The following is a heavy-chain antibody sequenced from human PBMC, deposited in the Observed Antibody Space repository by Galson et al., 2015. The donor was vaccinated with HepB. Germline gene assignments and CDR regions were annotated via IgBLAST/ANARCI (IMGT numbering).Heavy chain of an antibody. Sequence: SVKVSCKASGYTFTGYYMHWVRQAPGQGLEWMGWINPNSGGTNYAQKFQGWVTMTRDTSISTAYMELSRLRSDDTAVYYCARGAEDSSRSPYYYYYGMDVWGQGTTVTVSS. V-gene: IGHV1-2*04. CDR3: ARGAEDSSRSPYYYYYGMDV. CDR1: GYTFTGYY. CDR2: INPNSGGT. J-gene: IGHJ6*02. D-gene: IGHD3-22*01.